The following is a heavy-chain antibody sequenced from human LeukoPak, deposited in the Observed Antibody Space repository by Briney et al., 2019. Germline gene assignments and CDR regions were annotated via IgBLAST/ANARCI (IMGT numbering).Heavy chain of an antibody. CDR2: INPSGGST. CDR3: ARGPGPADDGGGYCFDY. J-gene: IGHJ4*02. Sequence: ASVKVSCKASGYTFTSYYLYWVRQAPGQGLEWMGVINPSGGSTTSAQKFQGRVTMTRDTSTSTVYMELRSLRSEDTAVYYCARGPGPADDGGGYCFDYWGQGTLVTVST. CDR1: GYTFTSYY. V-gene: IGHV1-46*01. D-gene: IGHD3-22*01.